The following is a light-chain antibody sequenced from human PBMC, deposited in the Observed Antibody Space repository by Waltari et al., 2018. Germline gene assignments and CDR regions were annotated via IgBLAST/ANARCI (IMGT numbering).Light chain of an antibody. CDR2: STN. CDR1: SGSDSSRPF. V-gene: IGLV8-61*01. J-gene: IGLJ3*02. CDR3: VLYMGSGISV. Sequence: QTVVTQEPSFSVSLGGTVTLTSGLSSGSDSSRPFPSWYQQTPGQAPRTLIYSTNTRSSGVPDRFSGSILGNKAALTITGAQTDDESDYYCVLYMGSGISVFGGGTKLTVL.